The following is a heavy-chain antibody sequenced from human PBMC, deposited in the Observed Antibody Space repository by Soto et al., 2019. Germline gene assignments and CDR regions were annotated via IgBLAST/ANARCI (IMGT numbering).Heavy chain of an antibody. CDR1: GFTFSSYA. J-gene: IGHJ5*02. CDR3: AKGSGYNPTYNWFDP. Sequence: GSLRLSCAASGFTFSSYAMSWVRQAPGKGLEWVSGISGSGGGTYYADSVKGRFTISRDNSRNTLYLQMNSLRAEDTAVYYCAKGSGYNPTYNWFDPWGQGTLVTVSS. CDR2: ISGSGGGT. D-gene: IGHD3-22*01. V-gene: IGHV3-23*01.